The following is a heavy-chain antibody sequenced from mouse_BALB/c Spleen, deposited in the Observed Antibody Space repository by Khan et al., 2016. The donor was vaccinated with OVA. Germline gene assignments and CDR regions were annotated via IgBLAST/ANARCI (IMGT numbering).Heavy chain of an antibody. V-gene: IGHV1-52*01. J-gene: IGHJ3*01. CDR1: GYTFTSYW. Sequence: QVQLQQSGTELVRPGTSVRLSCKASGYTFTSYWMHWIKQRPEQGLEWTGRIDPYDSETHYNQKFKDKAILTVDKSSNPAYMTLSSLTSEDTAVYYWARNPVAYWGQGTLVTVSA. CDR2: IDPYDSET. CDR3: ARNPVAY.